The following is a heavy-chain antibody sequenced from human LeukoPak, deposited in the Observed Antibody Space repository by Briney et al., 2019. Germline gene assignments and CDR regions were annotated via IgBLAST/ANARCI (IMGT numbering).Heavy chain of an antibody. D-gene: IGHD5-12*01. Sequence: QPGGSLRLSCTVSGFTVSGNSMSWVRQAPGKGLEWVSFIYSGGNTHYSDSVKGRFTISRDNSKNTLYLQMNSLRVEDTAVYYCAKGGGYEAQYYYYYLDVWGKGTTVTISS. V-gene: IGHV3-53*01. CDR2: IYSGGNT. CDR3: AKGGGYEAQYYYYYLDV. J-gene: IGHJ6*03. CDR1: GFTVSGNS.